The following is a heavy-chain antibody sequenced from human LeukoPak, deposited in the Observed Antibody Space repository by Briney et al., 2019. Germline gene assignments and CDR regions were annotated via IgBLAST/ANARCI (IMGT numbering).Heavy chain of an antibody. CDR1: GYTLTELS. J-gene: IGHJ4*02. CDR3: AAEVRSGYFDY. V-gene: IGHV1-24*01. CDR2: FDPEDSER. Sequence: GASVKVSCKVAGYTLTELSMHWVRQAPGKGLEWMGGFDPEDSERIYAQKLQGRVNMTEDTSTDTVYMELSSLRSEDTAVYYCAAEVRSGYFDYWGQGTLVTVSS. D-gene: IGHD2-15*01.